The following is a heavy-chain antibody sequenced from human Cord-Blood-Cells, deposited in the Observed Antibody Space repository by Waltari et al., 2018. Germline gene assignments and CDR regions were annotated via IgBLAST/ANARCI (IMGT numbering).Heavy chain of an antibody. D-gene: IGHD3-16*01. CDR2: IYYSGST. V-gene: IGHV4-31*03. CDR1: GGSIRSGGYS. CDR3: ARAQGGSGAFDI. Sequence: QVQLQESGPGLVKPSQTLSLTCTVSGGSIRSGGYSWTWTRQHPGKGLEWIGYIYYSGSTYYNPSLKSRVTISVDTSKNQFSLKLSSVTAADTAVYYCARAQGGSGAFDIWGQGTMVTVSS. J-gene: IGHJ3*02.